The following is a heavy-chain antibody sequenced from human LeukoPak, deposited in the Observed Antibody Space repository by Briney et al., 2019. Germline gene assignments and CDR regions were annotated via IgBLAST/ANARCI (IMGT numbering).Heavy chain of an antibody. CDR1: GFTFNSYA. CDR3: AKAQDPIAAAGTSPFDY. J-gene: IGHJ4*02. CDR2: FGGSGGST. Sequence: GGSLSSSCAASGFTFNSYAMGWVGQAPGKGLGGVSAFGGSGGSTFYADSVKGRFTISRDNSKNTLSLQMNSLRAEDTAVYYCAKAQDPIAAAGTSPFDYWGQGTLVTVSS. V-gene: IGHV3-23*01. D-gene: IGHD6-13*01.